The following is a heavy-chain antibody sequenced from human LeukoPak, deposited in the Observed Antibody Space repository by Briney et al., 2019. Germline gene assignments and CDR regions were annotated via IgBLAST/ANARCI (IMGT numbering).Heavy chain of an antibody. CDR1: GGTFSSYT. Sequence: GASVKVSCKASGGTFSSYTISWVRQAPGQGLEWMGGIIPIFGTANYAQKFQGRVTITTDESTSTAYMELSSLRSEDTAVYYCARDRHIAAAGTVWYFDLWGRGTLVTVSS. J-gene: IGHJ2*01. CDR2: IIPIFGTA. V-gene: IGHV1-69*05. D-gene: IGHD6-13*01. CDR3: ARDRHIAAAGTVWYFDL.